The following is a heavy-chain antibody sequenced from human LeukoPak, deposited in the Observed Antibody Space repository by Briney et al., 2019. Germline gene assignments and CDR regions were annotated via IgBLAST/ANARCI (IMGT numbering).Heavy chain of an antibody. V-gene: IGHV3-23*01. CDR1: GLTLNSYA. J-gene: IGHJ3*02. Sequence: GGSQRLSCAAAGLTLNSYAMTWVRQAPGKGVEWVSSITDGGASTYYAASVKGRFTISRDNAKNSLYLQMNSLRAEDTAVFYCIAARKAYAFDIWGQGTMVTVSS. CDR2: ITDGGAST. CDR3: IAARKAYAFDI. D-gene: IGHD6-6*01.